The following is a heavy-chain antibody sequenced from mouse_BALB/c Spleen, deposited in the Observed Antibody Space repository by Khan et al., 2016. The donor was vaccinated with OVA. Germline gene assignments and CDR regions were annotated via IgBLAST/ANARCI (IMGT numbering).Heavy chain of an antibody. CDR3: ARNYDYDKGLAY. Sequence: QVQLKESGPGLVQPSQSLSITCTVSGFSLTTYGVHWVRQSPGKGLEWLGVIWSGGITDYNAPFISRLSISKDNSKSQVFFKMNSLQANDTAIYYCARNYDYDKGLAYWGQGTLVTVSA. CDR1: GFSLTTYG. CDR2: IWSGGIT. D-gene: IGHD2-4*01. J-gene: IGHJ3*01. V-gene: IGHV2-2*02.